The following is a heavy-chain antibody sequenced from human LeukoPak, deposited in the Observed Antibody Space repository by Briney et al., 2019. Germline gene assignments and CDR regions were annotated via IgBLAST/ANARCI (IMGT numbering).Heavy chain of an antibody. Sequence: SETLSLTRTVPGGSISTYYWSWIRQPPGKGLEWIGYISYSGSTNYNPSLKSRVTISLDTSKNQFALKLSSVTAADTAVYYCARSIIGTRSKFDYWGQGTLVTVSS. V-gene: IGHV4-59*08. D-gene: IGHD1/OR15-1a*01. CDR3: ARSIIGTRSKFDY. CDR1: GGSISTYY. J-gene: IGHJ4*02. CDR2: ISYSGST.